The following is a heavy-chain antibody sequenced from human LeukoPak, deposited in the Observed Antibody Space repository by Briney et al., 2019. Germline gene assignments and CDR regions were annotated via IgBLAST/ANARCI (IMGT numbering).Heavy chain of an antibody. CDR2: IIPIFGTA. J-gene: IGHJ4*02. CDR1: GGTFSSYA. Sequence: ASVKVSCKASGGTFSSYAISWVRQAPGQGLEWMGGIIPIFGTANYAQKFQGRVTITADESTSTAYMELSSLRSEDTAVYYCARGPPYHYYDSSGYFPADYWGQGTLVTVSS. D-gene: IGHD3-22*01. V-gene: IGHV1-69*13. CDR3: ARGPPYHYYDSSGYFPADY.